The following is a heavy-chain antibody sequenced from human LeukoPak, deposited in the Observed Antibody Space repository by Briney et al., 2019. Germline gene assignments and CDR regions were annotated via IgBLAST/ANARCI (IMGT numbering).Heavy chain of an antibody. CDR2: ISGSGGST. CDR3: AKGYDFPGTYFDY. D-gene: IGHD2/OR15-2a*01. Sequence: GGSLRLSCAASGFTFSSYAMSWARQAPGKGLEWVSAISGSGGSTYYADSVKGRFTISRDNSKNTLYLQMNSLRAEDTAVYYCAKGYDFPGTYFDYWGQGTLVTVSS. J-gene: IGHJ4*02. CDR1: GFTFSSYA. V-gene: IGHV3-23*01.